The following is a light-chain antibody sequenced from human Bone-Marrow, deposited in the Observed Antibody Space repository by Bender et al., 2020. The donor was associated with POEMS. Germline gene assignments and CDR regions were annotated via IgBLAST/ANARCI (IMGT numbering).Light chain of an antibody. CDR3: QAWDNNTVV. CDR1: NIGSKS. CDR2: QDH. J-gene: IGLJ2*01. V-gene: IGLV3-21*01. Sequence: SYVLTQPPSVSVAPGQTARITCAENNIGSKSVHWYQQKPGQAPVLVIYQDHKRPSGIPERFSGSNSGNTATLTLSGTQALDDGDYFCQAWDNNTVVFGGGTRLTVL.